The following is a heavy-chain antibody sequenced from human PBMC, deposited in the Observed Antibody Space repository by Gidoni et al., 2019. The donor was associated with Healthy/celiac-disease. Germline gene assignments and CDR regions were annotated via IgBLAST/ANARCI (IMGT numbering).Heavy chain of an antibody. CDR3: ARAGVVVRGNWFDP. CDR1: GGSISSYY. V-gene: IGHV4-59*01. D-gene: IGHD3-22*01. Sequence: QVQLQESGPGLVKPSETLSLTCTVSGGSISSYYWSWIRQPPGKGLEWIGYIYYSGSTNYNPSLKSRVTISVDTSKNQFSLKLSSVTAADTAVYYCARAGVVVRGNWFDPWGQGTLVTVSS. CDR2: IYYSGST. J-gene: IGHJ5*02.